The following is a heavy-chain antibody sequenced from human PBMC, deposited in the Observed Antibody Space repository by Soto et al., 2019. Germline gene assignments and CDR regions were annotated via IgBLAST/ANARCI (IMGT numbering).Heavy chain of an antibody. CDR1: GFTFSSHW. Sequence: PGGSLRLSCAASGFTFSSHWMVWVRQPPGKGLEWVANIKQEGGEKSYVDSVKGRFTVSRDNAQNSLYLQMNSLRVEDTAMYYCARGGDSYIDYWGQGALVTV. D-gene: IGHD2-21*02. CDR2: IKQEGGEK. J-gene: IGHJ4*02. CDR3: ARGGDSYIDY. V-gene: IGHV3-7*03.